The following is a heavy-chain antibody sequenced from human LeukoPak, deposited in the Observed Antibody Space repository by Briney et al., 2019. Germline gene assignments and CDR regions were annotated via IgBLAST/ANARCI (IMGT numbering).Heavy chain of an antibody. Sequence: GGSLRLSCTASGFTFTQYSMNWVRQAPGKGLEWVSYLSSSGTTMYYADSVKGRFTMSRDSATNSLSLQMTSLRAEDTAVYYCARIKRERTGPPDACDIWGQGTMVTVSS. J-gene: IGHJ3*02. CDR2: LSSSGTTM. V-gene: IGHV3-48*01. CDR1: GFTFTQYS. D-gene: IGHD3/OR15-3a*01. CDR3: ARIKRERTGPPDACDI.